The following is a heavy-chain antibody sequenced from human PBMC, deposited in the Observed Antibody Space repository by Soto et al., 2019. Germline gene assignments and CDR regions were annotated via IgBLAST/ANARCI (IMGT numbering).Heavy chain of an antibody. CDR2: IWYDGSNK. D-gene: IGHD3-3*01. J-gene: IGHJ5*02. V-gene: IGHV3-33*01. Sequence: GGSLRLSCAASGFTFSSYGMHWVRQAPGKGLEWVAVIWYDGSNKYYADSVKGRFTISRDNSKNTLYLQMNSLRAEDTAVYYCARDPRRITIFGVSPKGLDPWGQGTLVTVS. CDR1: GFTFSSYG. CDR3: ARDPRRITIFGVSPKGLDP.